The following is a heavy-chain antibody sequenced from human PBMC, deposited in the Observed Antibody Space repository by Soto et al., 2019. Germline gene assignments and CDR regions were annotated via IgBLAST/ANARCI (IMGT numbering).Heavy chain of an antibody. Sequence: EVQLVESGGGLVKPGGSLRLSCAASGFRFSTYSMNWVRQAPGKGLEWVASISTTNSYIYYADSVRGRFTISRDNAKNSLFLQMNSLRAEDTAVYYCTRDPVPDSSGYFPFDYWGQVTLVTVSS. CDR3: TRDPVPDSSGYFPFDY. CDR1: GFRFSTYS. V-gene: IGHV3-21*01. D-gene: IGHD3-22*01. CDR2: ISTTNSYI. J-gene: IGHJ4*02.